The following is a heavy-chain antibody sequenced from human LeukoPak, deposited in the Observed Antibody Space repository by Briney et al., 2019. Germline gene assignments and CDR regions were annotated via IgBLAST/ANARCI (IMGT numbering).Heavy chain of an antibody. D-gene: IGHD2/OR15-2a*01. CDR1: GGSLSGYY. CDR3: ARDRLYGMDV. Sequence: SETLSLTCAVYGGSLSGYYWSWIRQPPGKGLEWIGEINHSGSTNYNPSLKSRVTISVDTSKNQFSLKLSSVTAADTAVYYCARDRLYGMDVWGQGTTVTVSS. CDR2: INHSGST. J-gene: IGHJ6*02. V-gene: IGHV4-34*01.